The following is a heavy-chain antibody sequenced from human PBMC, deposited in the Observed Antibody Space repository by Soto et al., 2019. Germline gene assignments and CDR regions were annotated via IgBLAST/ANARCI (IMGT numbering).Heavy chain of an antibody. CDR2: IIPIFGTA. J-gene: IGHJ4*02. V-gene: IGHV1-69*13. Sequence: SVKVSCKASGDTFSSYAISWVRQAPGQGLEWMGGIIPIFGTANYAQKFQGRVTITADESTSTAYMDLSSLRSEDTAVYYCARGVVPAANADYYFDYWGQGTLVTVSS. CDR3: ARGVVPAANADYYFDY. CDR1: GDTFSSYA. D-gene: IGHD2-2*01.